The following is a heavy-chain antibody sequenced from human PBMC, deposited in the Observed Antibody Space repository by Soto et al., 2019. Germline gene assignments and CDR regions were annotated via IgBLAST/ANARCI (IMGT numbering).Heavy chain of an antibody. J-gene: IGHJ4*02. CDR2: IWYHGIDK. D-gene: IGHD2-15*01. V-gene: IGHV3-33*01. CDR3: ATGFLGLCTGGNCPLDY. Sequence: QVQVVESGGGVVQPERSLRLSCAASGFTFSRQAMHWVRQAPGRGLEWVAVIWYHGIDKYYADSVKGRFTISRDNSKNTVYLQMNSLRGDDTAVYYCATGFLGLCTGGNCPLDYWGQGTLVTVSS. CDR1: GFTFSRQA.